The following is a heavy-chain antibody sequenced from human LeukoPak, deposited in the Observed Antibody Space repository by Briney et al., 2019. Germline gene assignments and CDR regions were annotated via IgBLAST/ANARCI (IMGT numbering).Heavy chain of an antibody. V-gene: IGHV4-38-2*02. CDR2: IYHTGST. J-gene: IGHJ4*02. D-gene: IGHD2-15*01. CDR3: ARDSIVVVVGGSPGDY. CDR1: GCSISSGYY. Sequence: SETLSLTCTVSGCSISSGYYWGWIRQSPGKGLEWIGSIYHTGSTYYNPSLKSRVTISVDTSKNQFSLKLSSVTAADTAVYYCARDSIVVVVGGSPGDYWGQGTLVTVSS.